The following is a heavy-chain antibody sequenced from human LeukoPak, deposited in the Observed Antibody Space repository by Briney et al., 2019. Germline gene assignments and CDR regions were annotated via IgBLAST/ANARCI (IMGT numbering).Heavy chain of an antibody. CDR2: SDPEDGET. Sequence: GASVKVSCKASGYTFTGYYMHWVRQAPGEGLEWMGGSDPEDGETVYAQKFQGRVTMAEDTSTDTANMELSSLRSEDTAVYYCTTVGNYYGSGSYYNWFDPWGQGTLVTVSS. CDR3: TTVGNYYGSGSYYNWFDP. CDR1: GYTFTGYY. J-gene: IGHJ5*02. V-gene: IGHV1-24*01. D-gene: IGHD3-10*01.